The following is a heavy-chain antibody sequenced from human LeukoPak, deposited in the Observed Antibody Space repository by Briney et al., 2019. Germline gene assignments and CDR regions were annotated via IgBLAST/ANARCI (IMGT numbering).Heavy chain of an antibody. Sequence: NSSETLSLTCTVSGGSISSSSYYWGWIRQPPGKGLEWIGSIYYSGSTYYNPSLKSRVTISVDTSKNQFSLKLSSVTAADTAVYYCARDGEYQLLSGWFDPWGQGTLVTVSS. CDR2: IYYSGST. CDR3: ARDGEYQLLSGWFDP. CDR1: GGSISSSSYY. J-gene: IGHJ5*02. D-gene: IGHD2-2*01. V-gene: IGHV4-39*02.